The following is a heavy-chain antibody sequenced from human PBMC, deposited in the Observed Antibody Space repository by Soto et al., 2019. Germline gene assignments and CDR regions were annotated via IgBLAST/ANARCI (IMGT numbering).Heavy chain of an antibody. CDR2: IIPIFGTA. J-gene: IGHJ6*02. V-gene: IGHV1-69*13. CDR3: ARYYYILTGYRKYYYYYGMDV. D-gene: IGHD3-9*01. CDR1: GGTFSSYA. Sequence: SVKVSCKASGGTFSSYAISWVRQAPGQGLEWMGGIIPIFGTANYAQKFQGRVTITADESTSTAYMELSSLRSEDTAVYYCARYYYILTGYRKYYYYYGMDVWGQGTTGTVSS.